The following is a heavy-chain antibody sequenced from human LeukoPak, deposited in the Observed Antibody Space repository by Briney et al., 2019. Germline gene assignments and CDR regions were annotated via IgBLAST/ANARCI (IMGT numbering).Heavy chain of an antibody. CDR3: ARGDTAFDY. CDR2: ISSSSTYI. D-gene: IGHD5-18*01. CDR1: GFTFSSYS. V-gene: IGHV3-21*01. J-gene: IGHJ4*02. Sequence: SGGSLRLSCAASGFTFSSYSMNWVRQAPGKGPEWVSSISSSSTYIYYADSVRGRFAISRDNAKNSLYLQMNSLRAEDTAVYYCARGDTAFDYWGQGTLVTVSS.